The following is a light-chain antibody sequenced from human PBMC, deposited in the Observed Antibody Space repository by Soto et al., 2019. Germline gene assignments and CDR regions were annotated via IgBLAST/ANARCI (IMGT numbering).Light chain of an antibody. Sequence: ESVLTQSPGTLSLSPGDRATLSCRASQSVSSAYLAWYQQKPGQAPRLLIYDASTRATGIPDRFSGGGSGTHFTLTISRLEPEDFAVDYCQQYRRSANLFTFGPGTKVDIK. CDR1: QSVSSAY. V-gene: IGKV3-20*01. J-gene: IGKJ3*01. CDR2: DAS. CDR3: QQYRRSANLFT.